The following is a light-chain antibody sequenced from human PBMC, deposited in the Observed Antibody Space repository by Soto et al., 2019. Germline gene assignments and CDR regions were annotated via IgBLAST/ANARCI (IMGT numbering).Light chain of an antibody. J-gene: IGKJ1*01. V-gene: IGKV3-20*01. CDR2: GAS. CDR1: QSVDSCF. Sequence: EIVLTQSPGSLSLSPGERATISCRASQSVDSCFFAWYQQKPGQAPMLLIYGASTRATGIPDRFSGSGSGTDFTLTISRLEPEDFAVYYCQQYVSALTFGQGTKVEIK. CDR3: QQYVSALT.